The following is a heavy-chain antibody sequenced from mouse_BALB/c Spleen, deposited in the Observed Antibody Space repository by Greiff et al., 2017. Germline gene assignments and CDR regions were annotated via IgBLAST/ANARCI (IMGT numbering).Heavy chain of an antibody. CDR1: GFTFSSYT. CDR3: TRGDGYDY. Sequence: EVKLMESGGGLVKPGGSLKLSCAASGFTFSSYTMSWVRQTPEKRLEWVATISSGGSYTYYPDSVKGRFTISRDNAKNTLYLQMSSLKSEDTAMYYCTRGDGYDYWGQGTTLTVSS. J-gene: IGHJ2*01. D-gene: IGHD2-3*01. CDR2: ISSGGSYT. V-gene: IGHV5-6-4*01.